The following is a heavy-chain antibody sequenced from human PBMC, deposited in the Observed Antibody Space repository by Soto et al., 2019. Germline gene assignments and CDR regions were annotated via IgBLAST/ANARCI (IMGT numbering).Heavy chain of an antibody. V-gene: IGHV2-5*01. CDR2: IYWNDEM. Sequence: QITFKEYGPTLVKPTQTLTLTCTFSGVSLNSSGVGVVWSRQPPAKALEWFALIYWNDEMHYSPSVNSRHTITVDASKQHVGLTVTNVYPVDTATYYCAHRRFAKYSSLTAEFDYWGQGLLVTVSS. D-gene: IGHD6-6*01. CDR3: AHRRFAKYSSLTAEFDY. CDR1: GVSLNSSGVG. J-gene: IGHJ4*02.